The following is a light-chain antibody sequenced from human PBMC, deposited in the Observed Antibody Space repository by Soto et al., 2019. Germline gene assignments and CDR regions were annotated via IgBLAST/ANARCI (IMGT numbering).Light chain of an antibody. CDR1: QSVSNSY. CDR3: QQYGRSPGT. V-gene: IGKV3-20*01. Sequence: DMVFTRSPGTLSLSPGERATLSCRASQSVSNSYLAWFQQKPGQAPRLLISRTSSRATGVPDRFSGSGSGTDFTLTISRLEPEDFAVYYCQQYGRSPGTFGQGTKVDIK. CDR2: RTS. J-gene: IGKJ1*01.